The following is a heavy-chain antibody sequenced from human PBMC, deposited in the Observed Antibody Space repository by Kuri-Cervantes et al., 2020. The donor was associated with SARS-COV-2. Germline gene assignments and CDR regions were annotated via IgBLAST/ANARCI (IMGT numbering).Heavy chain of an antibody. V-gene: IGHV3-30-3*01. D-gene: IGHD3-22*01. CDR3: ARGPYYYDRSGYHSGYLGYYYYGMDV. CDR1: GFTFSSYA. Sequence: GESLKISCAASGFTFSSYAMHWVRQAPGKGLEWVAVISYDGSNKYYADSVKGRFTISRDNSKNTLYLQMNSLRAEDTAVYYCARGPYYYDRSGYHSGYLGYYYYGMDVWGQGTTVTVSS. J-gene: IGHJ6*02. CDR2: ISYDGSNK.